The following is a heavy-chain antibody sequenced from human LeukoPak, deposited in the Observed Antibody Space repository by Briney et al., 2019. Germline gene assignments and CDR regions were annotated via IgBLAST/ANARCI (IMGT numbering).Heavy chain of an antibody. CDR1: GGSISTYY. J-gene: IGHJ4*02. V-gene: IGHV4-4*09. Sequence: SETLSLTCTVSGGSISTYYWSWLRRPPGKGLEWIAYIHASGPTNYNPSLKSRITTSVETSKNQFSLKLSSVPAADTAVYYCARHDAGIAARPFDNWGQGTLVTVSS. D-gene: IGHD6-6*01. CDR3: ARHDAGIAARPFDN. CDR2: IHASGPT.